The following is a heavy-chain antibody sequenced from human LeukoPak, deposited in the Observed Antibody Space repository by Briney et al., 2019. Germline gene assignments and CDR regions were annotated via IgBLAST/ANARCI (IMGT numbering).Heavy chain of an antibody. V-gene: IGHV3-23*01. Sequence: PGGSLRLSCAASGFTFSSYGMSWVRQAPGKGLEWVSAISGSGGSTYYVDSVKGRFTISRDNSKNTLYPQMNSLRAEDTAVYYCAKVYRPSIVGATKGAFDIWGQGTMVTVSS. D-gene: IGHD1-26*01. J-gene: IGHJ3*02. CDR3: AKVYRPSIVGATKGAFDI. CDR1: GFTFSSYG. CDR2: ISGSGGST.